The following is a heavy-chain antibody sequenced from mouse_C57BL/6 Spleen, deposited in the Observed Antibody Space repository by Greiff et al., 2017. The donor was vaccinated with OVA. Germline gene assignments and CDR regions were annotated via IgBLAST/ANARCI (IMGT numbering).Heavy chain of an antibody. CDR1: GYTFTDYN. CDR3: ARGGHSNAAMDY. CDR2: INPNNGGT. V-gene: IGHV1-18*01. Sequence: VQLQQSGPELVKPGASVKIPCKASGYTFTDYNMDWVKQSHGKSLEWIGDINPNNGGTIYNQKFKGTATLTVDKSSSPAYMERRSLTSEDTADYYGARGGHSNAAMDYWGQGTSVTVSS. J-gene: IGHJ4*01. D-gene: IGHD2-5*01.